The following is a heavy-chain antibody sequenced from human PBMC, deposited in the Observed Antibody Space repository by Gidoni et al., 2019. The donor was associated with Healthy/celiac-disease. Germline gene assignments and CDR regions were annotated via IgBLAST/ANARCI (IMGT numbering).Heavy chain of an antibody. D-gene: IGHD5-18*01. CDR2: INHSGST. Sequence: HVQLQQWGAGLLQPSETLSLTFAVDGGSFSGYYWSCIRQLPGKGLEWIGEINHSGSTNYNPSLKSRVTISVDTSKNQFALKLSAVTAADNAVYYCARGGVTQDYWGQGTLVTVSS. CDR3: ARGGVTQDY. CDR1: GGSFSGYY. J-gene: IGHJ4*02. V-gene: IGHV4-34*01.